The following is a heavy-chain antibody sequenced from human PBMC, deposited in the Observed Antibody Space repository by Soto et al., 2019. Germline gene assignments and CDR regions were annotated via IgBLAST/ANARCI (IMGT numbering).Heavy chain of an antibody. D-gene: IGHD1-26*01. V-gene: IGHV3-30-3*01. Sequence: GGSLRLSCAASGFTFSSYAMHWVRQAPGKGLEWVAVISYDGSNKYYADSVKGRFTISRDNSKNTLYLQMNSLRAEDTAVYYCSSAGSYYGVSDYWGQGTLVTVS. CDR1: GFTFSSYA. J-gene: IGHJ4*02. CDR3: SSAGSYYGVSDY. CDR2: ISYDGSNK.